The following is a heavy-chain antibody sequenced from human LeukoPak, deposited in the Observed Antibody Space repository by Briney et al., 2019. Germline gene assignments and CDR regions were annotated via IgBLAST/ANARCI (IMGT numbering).Heavy chain of an antibody. J-gene: IGHJ4*02. V-gene: IGHV3-43*01. CDR2: ISWDGGST. CDR1: GFTFDDYT. D-gene: IGHD1-1*01. Sequence: GGSLRLSCAASGFTFDDYTTHWVRQAPGKGLEWVSLISWDGGSTYYADSVKGRFTISRDNSRNSLYLQMNSLRAEDTALYYCAKEATDSATIDYWGQGTLVTVSS. CDR3: AKEATDSATIDY.